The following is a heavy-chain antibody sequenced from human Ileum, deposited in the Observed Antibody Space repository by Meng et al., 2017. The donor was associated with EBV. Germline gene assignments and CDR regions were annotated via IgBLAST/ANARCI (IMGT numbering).Heavy chain of an antibody. CDR2: ISSDGSNK. V-gene: IGHV3-30*19. D-gene: IGHD2-21*02. J-gene: IGHJ4*02. Sequence: QVQLVESVGGVVQPGTSLRLSCAASGFSFRSYSMNWVRQAPGKGLEWVGVISSDGSNKYYGDSVKGRFTISRDNSKNTVYLQMNSPRADDTAIYYCAAKHGGELLFYFDYWGQGTLVTVSS. CDR1: GFSFRSYS. CDR3: AAKHGGELLFYFDY.